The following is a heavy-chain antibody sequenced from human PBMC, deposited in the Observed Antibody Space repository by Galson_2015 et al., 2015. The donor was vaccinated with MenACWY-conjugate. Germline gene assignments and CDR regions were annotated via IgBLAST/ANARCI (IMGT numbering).Heavy chain of an antibody. CDR2: VYYTGTT. V-gene: IGHV4-59*08. CDR1: GGSISSYY. J-gene: IGHJ4*02. CDR3: ARQNPFGSSGWYGFDY. Sequence: ETLSLTCTVSGGSISSYYWSWIRQPPGKGLEWIGYVYYTGTTTYSPSLKSRVTISVDTSKKRFSLKLSSVTAADTAVYYCARQNPFGSSGWYGFDYWGQGTRVTVSS. D-gene: IGHD6-19*01.